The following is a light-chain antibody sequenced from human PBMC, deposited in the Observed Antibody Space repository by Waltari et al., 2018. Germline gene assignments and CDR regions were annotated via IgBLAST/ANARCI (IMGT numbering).Light chain of an antibody. J-gene: IGKJ4*01. CDR1: QIVSSN. Sequence: EIVMTQSPATLSVSPGERATLSCRASQIVSSNLAWYQQKPGQAPRLLIYGASTRATGIPARFSGSGSGTEFTLTISSMQSEDFAVYYCQQYNNWPPPFGGGTKVEIK. CDR2: GAS. CDR3: QQYNNWPPP. V-gene: IGKV3-15*01.